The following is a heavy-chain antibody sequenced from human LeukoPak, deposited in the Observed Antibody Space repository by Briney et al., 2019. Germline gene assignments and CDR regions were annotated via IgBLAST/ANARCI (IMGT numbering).Heavy chain of an antibody. J-gene: IGHJ5*02. CDR3: AREYCGGDCYWDNWFDP. V-gene: IGHV4-61*02. Sequence: SETLSLTCTVSGGSISSGNYYWSWIRQPAGKGLEWIGRIYTSGSTNYNPSLKSRVTMSVDTSKNQFSLKLSSVTAADTAVYYCAREYCGGDCYWDNWFDPWGQGTLVTVSS. CDR2: IYTSGST. D-gene: IGHD2-21*01. CDR1: GGSISSGNYY.